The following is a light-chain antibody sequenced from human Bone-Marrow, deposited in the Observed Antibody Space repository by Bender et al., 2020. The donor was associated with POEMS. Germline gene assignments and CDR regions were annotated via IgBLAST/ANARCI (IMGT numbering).Light chain of an antibody. CDR3: SSSSSASTVVL. CDR1: TSDVGGYKY. CDR2: DVD. Sequence: QSALTQPASVSGSPGQSITISCTGATSDVGGYKYVSWYQQHPGKAPKLMIYDVDNRPSGISNRFSGSKSGNTASLTISGLQAEDEADYFCSSSSSASTVVLFGGGTKLTVL. J-gene: IGLJ2*01. V-gene: IGLV2-14*01.